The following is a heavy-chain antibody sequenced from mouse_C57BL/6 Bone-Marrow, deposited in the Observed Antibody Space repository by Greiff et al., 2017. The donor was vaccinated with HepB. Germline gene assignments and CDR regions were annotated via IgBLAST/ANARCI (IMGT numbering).Heavy chain of an antibody. D-gene: IGHD2-5*01. CDR3: ARRAYYSNYEGFAY. CDR2: INSDGGST. Sequence: EVKLMESGGGLVQPGESLKLSCESNEYEFPSHDMSWVRKTPEKRLELVAAINSDGGSTYYPDTMERRFIISRDNTKKTLYLQMSSLRSEDTALYYCARRAYYSNYEGFAYWGQGTLVTVSA. J-gene: IGHJ3*01. CDR1: EYEFPSHD. V-gene: IGHV5-2*01.